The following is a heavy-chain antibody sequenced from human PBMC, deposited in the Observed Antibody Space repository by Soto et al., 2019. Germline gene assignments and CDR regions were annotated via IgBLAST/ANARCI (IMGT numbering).Heavy chain of an antibody. CDR3: AKDSYSSAPFDP. CDR1: GFPFSSYV. V-gene: IGHV3-30*18. J-gene: IGHJ5*02. Sequence: HGGSQILSGTASGFPFSSYVMHWVRAAPGKGLEWVAVISYDGSNKYYADSVKGRFTISRDNSKNTLYLQMNSLRAGDTAVYYCAKDSYSSAPFDPWGQGTLVTVS. CDR2: ISYDGSNK. D-gene: IGHD6-19*01.